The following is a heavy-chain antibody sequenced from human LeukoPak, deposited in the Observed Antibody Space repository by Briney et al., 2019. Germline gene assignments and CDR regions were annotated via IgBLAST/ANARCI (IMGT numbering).Heavy chain of an antibody. CDR2: ISYDGSNE. CDR1: GFTFSSYG. V-gene: IGHV3-30*18. D-gene: IGHD6-13*01. CDR3: EKDGHGNVSAADGFSRRYYYYAIDV. Sequence: GGSLRLSCAGSGFTFSSYGMHRVRQAPGKGLEWGAVISYDGSNEYYADSVKGRFTISRANSKNTLYLQINSLRPEVTAVYHCEKDGHGNVSAADGFSRRYYYYAIDVWGKGTRVTVSS. J-gene: IGHJ6*04.